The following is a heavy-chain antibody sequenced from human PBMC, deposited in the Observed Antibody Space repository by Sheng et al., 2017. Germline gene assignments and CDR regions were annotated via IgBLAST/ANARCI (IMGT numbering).Heavy chain of an antibody. V-gene: IGHV3-30*18. J-gene: IGHJ5*02. CDR2: ISYDGSNK. D-gene: IGHD3-22*01. CDR1: GFTFSSYG. Sequence: QVQLVESGGGVVQPGRSLRLSCAASGFTFSSYGMHWVRQAPGKGLEWVAVISYDGSNKYYADSVKGRFTISRDNSKNTLYLQMNSLRAEDTAVYYCAKDRYDSSGYYWDWFDPWGQGTLVTVSS. CDR3: AKDRYDSSGYYWDWFDP.